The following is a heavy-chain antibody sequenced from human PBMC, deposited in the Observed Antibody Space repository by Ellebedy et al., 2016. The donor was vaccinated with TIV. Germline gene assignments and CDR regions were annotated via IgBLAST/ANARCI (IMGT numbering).Heavy chain of an antibody. CDR2: ISGSGGST. D-gene: IGHD3-3*01. J-gene: IGHJ4*02. Sequence: GGSLRLSXAASGFTFSSYAMSWVRQAPGKGLEWVSAISGSGGSTYYADSVKGRFTISRDNSKNTLYLQMNSLRAEDTAVYYCANTHPLRFPRIPGPDYWGQGTLVTVSS. V-gene: IGHV3-23*01. CDR3: ANTHPLRFPRIPGPDY. CDR1: GFTFSSYA.